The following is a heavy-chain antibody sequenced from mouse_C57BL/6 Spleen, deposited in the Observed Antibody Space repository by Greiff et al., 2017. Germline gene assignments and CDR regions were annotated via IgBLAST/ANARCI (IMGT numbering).Heavy chain of an antibody. CDR2: IYPRSGNT. V-gene: IGHV1-81*01. CDR3: ASTWLLQDYAMDD. D-gene: IGHD2-3*01. J-gene: IGHJ4*01. CDR1: GYTFTSYG. Sequence: QVQLQQSGAELARPGASVKLSCKASGYTFTSYGISWVKQRTGQGLEWIGEIYPRSGNTYYNEKFKGKATLTADKSSSTAYMELRILISVDSAVYFCASTWLLQDYAMDDWGQGTSVTVSS.